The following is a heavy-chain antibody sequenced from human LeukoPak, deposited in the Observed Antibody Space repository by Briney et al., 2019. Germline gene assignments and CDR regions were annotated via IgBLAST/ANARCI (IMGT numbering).Heavy chain of an antibody. J-gene: IGHJ4*02. D-gene: IGHD6-19*01. V-gene: IGHV4-59*12. Sequence: TSETLSLTCTVSGGSISSYYWSWIRQPPGKGLEWIGYIYYSGSTNYNPSLKSRVTISVDTSKNQFSLKLSSVTAADTAVYYCARAEQYSSGWYLDYWGQGTLVTVSS. CDR3: ARAEQYSSGWYLDY. CDR2: IYYSGST. CDR1: GGSISSYY.